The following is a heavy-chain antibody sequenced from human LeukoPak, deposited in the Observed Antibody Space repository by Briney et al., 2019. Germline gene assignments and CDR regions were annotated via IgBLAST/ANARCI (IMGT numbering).Heavy chain of an antibody. D-gene: IGHD1-26*01. CDR1: GGSFSGYY. CDR2: INHSGST. V-gene: IGHV4-34*01. Sequence: SETLSLTCAVYGGSFSGYYWSWIRQPPGKGLEWIGKINHSGSTNYNPSLKSRVTISVDTSKNQFSLKLSSVTAADTAVYYCARGAQVGATTGTNDYWGQGTLVTVSS. J-gene: IGHJ4*02. CDR3: ARGAQVGATTGTNDY.